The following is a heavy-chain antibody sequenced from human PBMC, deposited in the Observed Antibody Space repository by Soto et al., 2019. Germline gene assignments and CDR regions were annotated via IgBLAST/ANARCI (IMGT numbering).Heavy chain of an antibody. D-gene: IGHD6-6*01. V-gene: IGHV3-21*01. J-gene: IGHJ4*02. CDR1: GFTFSSYS. Sequence: GGSLRLSCAASGFTFSSYSMNWVRQAPGKGLEWVSSISSSSSYIYYADSVKGRFTISRDNAKNSLYLQMNSLRAEDTAVYYCARGGGEDSSSLDRSGPGMIDYWGQGTLVTVSS. CDR2: ISSSSSYI. CDR3: ARGGGEDSSSLDRSGPGMIDY.